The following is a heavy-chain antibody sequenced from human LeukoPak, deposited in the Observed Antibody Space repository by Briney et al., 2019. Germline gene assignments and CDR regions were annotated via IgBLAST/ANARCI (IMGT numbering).Heavy chain of an antibody. Sequence: PGGSLGLSCAASGFTFSSYEMNWVRQAPGKGLEWVSYISSSGSTIYYADSVKGRFTISRDNAKNSLYLQMNSLRAEDTAVYYCARQSITMVRGVPYYYGMDVWGQGTTVTVSS. D-gene: IGHD3-10*01. CDR2: ISSSGSTI. V-gene: IGHV3-48*03. CDR3: ARQSITMVRGVPYYYGMDV. J-gene: IGHJ6*02. CDR1: GFTFSSYE.